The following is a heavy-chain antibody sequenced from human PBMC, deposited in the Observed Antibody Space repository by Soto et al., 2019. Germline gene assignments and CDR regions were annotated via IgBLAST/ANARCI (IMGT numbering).Heavy chain of an antibody. CDR2: IHNGGAA. J-gene: IGHJ6*03. V-gene: IGHV4-39*01. CDR1: GGSVNSDNFS. D-gene: IGHD4-17*01. Sequence: QLRLQESGPRLLRPSATLSLTCAVSGGSVNSDNFSWGWVRQPPGKGPEWVATIHNGGAANYNPSLRGRVSISMDTSRNEISMQLTSVTAGDTSLYYCVRLHPTVTPGRNFYFYMDVWGKITTVTVSS. CDR3: VRLHPTVTPGRNFYFYMDV.